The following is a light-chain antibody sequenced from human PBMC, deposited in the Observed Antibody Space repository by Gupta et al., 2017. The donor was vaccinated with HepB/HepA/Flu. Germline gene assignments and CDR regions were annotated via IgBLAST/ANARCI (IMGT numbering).Light chain of an antibody. V-gene: IGLV2-14*03. CDR1: SSDVGGYNY. J-gene: IGLJ3*02. CDR2: DGS. CDR3: SSYTSSSTRV. Sequence: QSALTQPASVSGSPGQSITISCTGTSSDVGGYNYVSWYQHHPGKAPKLMIYDGSKRPSGVSNRFSGSKSGKTASLTISGLQAEDEADYYCSSYTSSSTRVFGGGTKLTVL.